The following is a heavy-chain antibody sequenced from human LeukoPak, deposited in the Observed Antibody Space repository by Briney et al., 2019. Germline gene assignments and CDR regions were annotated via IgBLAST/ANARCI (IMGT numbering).Heavy chain of an antibody. J-gene: IGHJ3*02. V-gene: IGHV4-59*12. Sequence: SETLSLTCTVSGGSISSYYWSWIRQPPGKGLEWIGYIYYSGSTNYNPSLKSRVTISVDTSKNQFSLKLSSVTAADTAVYYCARDRVYGGYSYGPPPSVDAFDIWGQGTMVTVSS. CDR1: GGSISSYY. D-gene: IGHD5-18*01. CDR2: IYYSGST. CDR3: ARDRVYGGYSYGPPPSVDAFDI.